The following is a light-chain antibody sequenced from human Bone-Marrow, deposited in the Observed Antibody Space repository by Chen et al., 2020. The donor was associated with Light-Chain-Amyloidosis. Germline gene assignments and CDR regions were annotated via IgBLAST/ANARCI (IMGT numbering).Light chain of an antibody. V-gene: IGKV3-20*01. J-gene: IGKJ4*01. Sequence: EIVLTQYPGTLSLSPGEGANLSCRASQTISSNYLTWYQQKFGQAPRLLIYGASSRATGIPDRFTGSGSGTDFTLTINRLEPEDFAMYYCQQYGTSPLPFGGGTKVEIK. CDR3: QQYGTSPLP. CDR1: QTISSNY. CDR2: GAS.